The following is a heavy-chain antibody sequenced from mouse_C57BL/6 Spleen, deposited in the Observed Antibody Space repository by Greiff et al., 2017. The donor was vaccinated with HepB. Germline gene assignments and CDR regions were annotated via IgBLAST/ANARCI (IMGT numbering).Heavy chain of an antibody. V-gene: IGHV5-6*02. J-gene: IGHJ1*03. CDR2: ISSGGSYT. CDR3: ANGYFDV. CDR1: GFTFSSYG. Sequence: EVKLVESGGDLVKPGGSLKLSCAASGFTFSSYGMSWVRQTPDKRLEWVATISSGGSYTYYPDSVKGRFTISRDNAKNTLYLQMSSLKSEDTAMYYCANGYFDVWGTGTTVTVSS.